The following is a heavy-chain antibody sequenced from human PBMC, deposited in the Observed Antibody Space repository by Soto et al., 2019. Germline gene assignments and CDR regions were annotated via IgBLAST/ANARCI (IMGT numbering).Heavy chain of an antibody. J-gene: IGHJ4*02. V-gene: IGHV3-73*01. Sequence: GGSLRLSCAASGFTFSGSAMHWVRQASGKGLEWVGRIRSKANSYATAYAASVKGRFTISIDDSKNTAYLQMNSLKTEDTAVYYCTRLDILTGPIDYWGQGALVTVSS. D-gene: IGHD3-9*01. CDR1: GFTFSGSA. CDR2: IRSKANSYAT. CDR3: TRLDILTGPIDY.